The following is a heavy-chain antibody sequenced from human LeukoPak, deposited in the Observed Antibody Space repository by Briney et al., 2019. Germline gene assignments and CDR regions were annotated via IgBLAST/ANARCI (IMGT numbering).Heavy chain of an antibody. D-gene: IGHD5-18*01. V-gene: IGHV7-4-1*02. CDR2: INTNTGNP. CDR1: GYKLTDNW. J-gene: IGHJ6*03. CDR3: ANHGYSYGYYYYYYMDV. Sequence: ASVKVSCKAFGYKLTDNWIHWVRQAPGQGLEWMGWINTNTGNPTYAQGFTGRFVFSLDTSVSTAYLQISSLKAEDTAVYYCANHGYSYGYYYYYYMDVWGKGTTVTVSS.